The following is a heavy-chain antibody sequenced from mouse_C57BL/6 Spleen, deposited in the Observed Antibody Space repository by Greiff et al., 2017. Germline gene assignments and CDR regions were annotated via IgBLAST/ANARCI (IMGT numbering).Heavy chain of an antibody. CDR1: GYSITSGYY. V-gene: IGHV3-6*01. J-gene: IGHJ2*01. Sequence: VQLKESGPGLVKPSQSLSLTCSVTGYSITSGYYWNWIRQFPGNKLEWMGYISYDGSNNYNPSLKNRISITRDTSKNQFFLKLNSVTTEDTATYYCASRWLLLDYWGQGTTLTVSS. D-gene: IGHD2-3*01. CDR2: ISYDGSN. CDR3: ASRWLLLDY.